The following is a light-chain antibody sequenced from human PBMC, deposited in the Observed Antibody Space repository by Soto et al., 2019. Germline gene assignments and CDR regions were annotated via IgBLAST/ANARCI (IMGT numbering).Light chain of an antibody. CDR2: DNN. Sequence: QSVLTQPPSVSAAPGQKVTISCSGSSSNIGSNFVSWYQQLPGTAPKLLIYDNNKRPSGIPDRFSGSKSGTSATLGITGLQTGDEADYYCGTWDSSLSAGGNVVFGGGTKVTVL. J-gene: IGLJ2*01. V-gene: IGLV1-51*01. CDR3: GTWDSSLSAGGNVV. CDR1: SSNIGSNF.